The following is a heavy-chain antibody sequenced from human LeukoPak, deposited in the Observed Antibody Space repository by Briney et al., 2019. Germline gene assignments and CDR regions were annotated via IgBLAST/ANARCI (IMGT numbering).Heavy chain of an antibody. V-gene: IGHV4-39*01. J-gene: IGHJ4*02. D-gene: IGHD6-13*01. CDR1: GGSISSSSYY. CDR2: IYYSGST. Sequence: SETLSLTCTVSGGSISSSSYYWGWIRRPPGKGLEWIGSIYYSGSTYYNPSLKSRVTISVDTSKNQFSLKLSSVTAADTAVYYCATLDARSSWARIDYWGQGTLVTVSS. CDR3: ATLDARSSWARIDY.